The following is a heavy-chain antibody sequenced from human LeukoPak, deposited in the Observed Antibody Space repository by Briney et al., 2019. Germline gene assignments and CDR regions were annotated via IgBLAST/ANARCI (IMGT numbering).Heavy chain of an antibody. CDR3: AKGRCSGGSCYTG. V-gene: IGHV3-30*18. J-gene: IGHJ4*02. CDR1: GFTFSSYG. D-gene: IGHD2-15*01. CDR2: ISYDGSNK. Sequence: GGSLRLSCAASGFTFSSYGMHWVRQAPGKGLEWVAVISYDGSNKYYADSVKGRFTISRDNSKNTLYLQMNSLRAEDTAVYYCAKGRCSGGSCYTGWGQGTLVTVSS.